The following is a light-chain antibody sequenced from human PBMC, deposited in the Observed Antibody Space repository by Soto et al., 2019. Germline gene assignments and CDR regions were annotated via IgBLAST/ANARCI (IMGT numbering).Light chain of an antibody. CDR3: QQYYDWPIT. CDR2: GAS. CDR1: QSVSSN. Sequence: IVTTQSPATLSVSPGERATLSCRASQSVSSNLAWYQQKPGQAPRLLIYGASTRATGIPARFSGSGSGTEFTLTISSLQSEDFAVYYCQQYYDWPITFGQGTRLEIK. V-gene: IGKV3-15*01. J-gene: IGKJ5*01.